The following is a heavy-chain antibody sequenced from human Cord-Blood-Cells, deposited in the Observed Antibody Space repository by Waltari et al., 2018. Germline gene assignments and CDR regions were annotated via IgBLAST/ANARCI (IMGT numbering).Heavy chain of an antibody. D-gene: IGHD6-19*01. CDR1: GGTVSSYA. CDR2: IIPIFGTA. CDR3: ARGSSGWSDY. Sequence: QVPPVQSGAEVKKPGSSVKVSCNASGGTVSSYAFGWVRQAPGQGLEWMGGIIPIFGTANYAQKFQGRVTITADESTSTAYMELSSLRSEDTAVYYCARGSSGWSDYWGQGTLVTVSS. J-gene: IGHJ4*02. V-gene: IGHV1-69*01.